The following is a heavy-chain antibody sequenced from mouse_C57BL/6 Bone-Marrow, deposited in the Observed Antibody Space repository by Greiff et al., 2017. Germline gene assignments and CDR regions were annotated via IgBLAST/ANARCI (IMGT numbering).Heavy chain of an antibody. CDR2: IYPGSGST. CDR1: GYTFTSYW. J-gene: IGHJ1*01. Sequence: VQLQQPGAELVKPGASVKMSCKASGYTFTSYWITWVKQRPGQGLAWIGDIYPGSGSTNYNEKFKSKATLTVDKSSSTAYMQLSSLTSADSAVYYCARPYYSNYWYYDVWGSGTTVTVSS. D-gene: IGHD2-5*01. V-gene: IGHV1-55*01. CDR3: ARPYYSNYWYYDV.